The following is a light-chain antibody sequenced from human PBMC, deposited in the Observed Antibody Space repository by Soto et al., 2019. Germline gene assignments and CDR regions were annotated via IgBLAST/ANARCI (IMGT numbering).Light chain of an antibody. V-gene: IGLV1-44*01. J-gene: IGLJ3*02. CDR2: SDN. Sequence: QSVLTQPPSASGTPGQRVTISCSGSNSNIGRNTVNWYQQFPGAAPNLLIHSDNQRPSGVPDRFYGSRSGTSASLAISGLQSEDEADYSCAAWDESPNVPVFGGGTKLTVL. CDR3: AAWDESPNVPV. CDR1: NSNIGRNT.